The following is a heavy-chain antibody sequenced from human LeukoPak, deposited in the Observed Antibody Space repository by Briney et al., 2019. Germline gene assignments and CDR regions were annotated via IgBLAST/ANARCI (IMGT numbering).Heavy chain of an antibody. V-gene: IGHV4-39*07. Sequence: RPSETLSLTCTVSGGSISSSSYYWGWIRQPPGKGLEWIGSIYYSGSTYYNPSLKSRVTISVDTSKNQFSLKLSSVTAADTAVYYCASSIAVAAPVDYWGQGTLVTVSS. CDR3: ASSIAVAAPVDY. CDR1: GGSISSSSYY. CDR2: IYYSGST. J-gene: IGHJ4*02. D-gene: IGHD6-19*01.